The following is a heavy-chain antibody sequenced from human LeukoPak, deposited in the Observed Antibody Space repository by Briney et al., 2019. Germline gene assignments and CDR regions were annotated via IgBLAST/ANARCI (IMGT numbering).Heavy chain of an antibody. CDR2: VTNEADNYAT. Sequence: PGGSLRLSCAASGFSFSVSAIHWVRQASGKGLEWVGRVTNEADNYATGYAASVKGRFTISRDDSKNTAYLQMNSLKTEDTAVYYCTRRTSSSGSWYSDYWGQGTLVAVSS. V-gene: IGHV3-73*01. CDR3: TRRTSSSGSWYSDY. D-gene: IGHD2-15*01. J-gene: IGHJ4*02. CDR1: GFSFSVSA.